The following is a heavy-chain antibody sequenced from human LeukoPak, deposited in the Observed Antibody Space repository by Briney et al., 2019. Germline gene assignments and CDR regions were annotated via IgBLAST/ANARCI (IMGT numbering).Heavy chain of an antibody. D-gene: IGHD3-22*01. V-gene: IGHV3-7*01. CDR1: SFTFSSYW. J-gene: IGHJ4*02. Sequence: PGGSLRLSCAASSFTFSSYWMTWVRQAPGKGLEWVANIKEDGSKTFYVDSVKGRFTISRDNAKNSLYLQMNSLRAEDTAVYYCARDDYYDTSGYRDWGQGTLVTVSS. CDR3: ARDDYYDTSGYRD. CDR2: IKEDGSKT.